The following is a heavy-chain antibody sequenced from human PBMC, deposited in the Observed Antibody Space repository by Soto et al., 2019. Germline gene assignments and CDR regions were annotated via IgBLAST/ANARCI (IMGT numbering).Heavy chain of an antibody. CDR3: ARLRERGDGYNSPPYYLDY. CDR2: IKTRSYSYAT. D-gene: IGHD3-22*01. V-gene: IGHV3-73*02. CDR1: GFTFSGSA. Sequence: EVQLVQSGGGLVQPGESVKLSCATSGFTFSGSAIHWVRQASGKGLEWIGRIKTRSYSYATAYTASVEGRFTISRDDSKNTAYLQMNSLKTEDTAVYYCARLRERGDGYNSPPYYLDYWGQGTLVTVSS. J-gene: IGHJ4*02.